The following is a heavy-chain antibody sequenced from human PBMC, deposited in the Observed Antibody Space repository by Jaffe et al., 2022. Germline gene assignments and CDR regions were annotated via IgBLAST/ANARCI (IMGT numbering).Heavy chain of an antibody. D-gene: IGHD3-3*01. J-gene: IGHJ3*02. V-gene: IGHV3-23*01. Sequence: EVQLLESGGGLVQPGGSLRLSCAASGFTFSSYAMSWVRQAPGKGLEWVSAISGSGGSTYYADSVKGRFTISRDNSKNTLYLQMNSLRAEDTAVYYCAKDSGTTQTYYDFWSGYDAFDIWGQGTMVTVSS. CDR2: ISGSGGST. CDR3: AKDSGTTQTYYDFWSGYDAFDI. CDR1: GFTFSSYA.